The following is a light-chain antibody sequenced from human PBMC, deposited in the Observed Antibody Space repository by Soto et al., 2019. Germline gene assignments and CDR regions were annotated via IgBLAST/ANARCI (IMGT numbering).Light chain of an antibody. CDR1: NSNIGAEYN. Sequence: QSVLTQPPSVSGAPGQRVTISCTGSNSNIGAEYNVHWYQQLPGTAPKLLISGNNNRPSGVPDRFSGAKSGTSASLAITGLQAEDEADYYCQSYDRSLSGLGVFGGGTKVTVL. J-gene: IGLJ2*01. CDR2: GNN. CDR3: QSYDRSLSGLGV. V-gene: IGLV1-40*01.